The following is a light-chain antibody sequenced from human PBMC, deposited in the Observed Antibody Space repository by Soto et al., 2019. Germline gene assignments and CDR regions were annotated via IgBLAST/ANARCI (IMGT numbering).Light chain of an antibody. CDR3: TSYAGGNNV. Sequence: QSVLTQPPSASGSPGQSVTISCTGTSSDVGGYNYDSWYQQHPGKVPKLMIYEVNKRPSGVPDRFSGSKSGNTASLTVSGLQAEDEADYYCTSYAGGNNVFGTGTKLTVL. CDR2: EVN. V-gene: IGLV2-8*01. CDR1: SSDVGGYNY. J-gene: IGLJ1*01.